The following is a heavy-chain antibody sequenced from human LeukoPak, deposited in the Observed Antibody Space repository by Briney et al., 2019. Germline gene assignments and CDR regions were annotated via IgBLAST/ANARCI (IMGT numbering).Heavy chain of an antibody. J-gene: IGHJ4*02. Sequence: ASVKVSCKASGYTFTGYYMHWVRQAPGQGLEWMGWINPNSRGTNYAQKFQGWVTMTRDTSISTAYMELSRLRSDDTAVYYCARGQLRLGELSSTLYYFDYWGQGTLVTVSS. V-gene: IGHV1-2*04. CDR2: INPNSRGT. CDR1: GYTFTGYY. D-gene: IGHD3-16*02. CDR3: ARGQLRLGELSSTLYYFDY.